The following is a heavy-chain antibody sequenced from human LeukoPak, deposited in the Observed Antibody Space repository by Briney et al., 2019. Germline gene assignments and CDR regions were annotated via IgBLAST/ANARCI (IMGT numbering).Heavy chain of an antibody. CDR1: GFTFSSYW. Sequence: PGGSLRLSCAASGFTFSSYWMHWVRQAPGKGLMWVSRINSDGSSTSYADSVKGRFTISRDNAKNTLYLQMNSLRAEDTAVYYCARSNHKVFDYWGQGTLVTVSS. D-gene: IGHD1-14*01. CDR2: INSDGSST. CDR3: ARSNHKVFDY. V-gene: IGHV3-74*01. J-gene: IGHJ4*02.